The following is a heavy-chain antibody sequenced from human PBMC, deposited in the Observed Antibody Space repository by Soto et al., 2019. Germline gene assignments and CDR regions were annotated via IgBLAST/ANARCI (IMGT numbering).Heavy chain of an antibody. Sequence: GGSLRLSCAASGFNFNDYGMHWVRQAPGKGLEWVSSISWNSVSIGYADSVKGRFTISRDNAKNSLYLQMDSLRAEDTALYYCAKDMENGYNPYYYYGMDVWGQGTTVTVSS. V-gene: IGHV3-9*01. D-gene: IGHD3-10*01. CDR1: GFNFNDYG. CDR2: ISWNSVSI. CDR3: AKDMENGYNPYYYYGMDV. J-gene: IGHJ6*02.